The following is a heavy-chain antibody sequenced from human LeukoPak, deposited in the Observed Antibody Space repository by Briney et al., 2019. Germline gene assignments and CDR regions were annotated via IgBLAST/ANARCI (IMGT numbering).Heavy chain of an antibody. Sequence: SETLSLTCAVYGGSFSGYYWSWIRQPPGKGLEWIGEINHSGSTNYNPSLKSRVTISVDTSKNQFSLKLSSVTAADTAVYYCARSTLGSASYYYYMDVWGKGTTVTVSS. CDR2: INHSGST. V-gene: IGHV4-34*01. CDR1: GGSFSGYY. CDR3: ARSTLGSASYYYYMDV. D-gene: IGHD2-2*01. J-gene: IGHJ6*03.